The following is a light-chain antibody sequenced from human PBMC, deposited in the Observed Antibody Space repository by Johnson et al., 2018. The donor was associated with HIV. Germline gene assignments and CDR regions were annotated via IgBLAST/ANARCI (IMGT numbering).Light chain of an antibody. CDR3: GTWDTSLTKGGV. Sequence: QSVLTQPPSVSAAPGQKVTISCSGSSSNIGNNYVSWYQQLPGRAPKLLIYDNNTRPSGIPDRFSGSKSGTSATLGITGLQTGDEADYYCGTWDTSLTKGGVFGTGTKVTVL. CDR1: SSNIGNNY. V-gene: IGLV1-51*01. J-gene: IGLJ1*01. CDR2: DNN.